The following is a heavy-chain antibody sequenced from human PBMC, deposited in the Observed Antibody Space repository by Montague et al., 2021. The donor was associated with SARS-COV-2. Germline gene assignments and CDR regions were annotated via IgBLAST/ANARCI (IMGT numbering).Heavy chain of an antibody. CDR1: GGSISSSNYY. CDR3: ATETYSSGWLQRFDC. D-gene: IGHD5-24*01. CDR2: ICYSGTT. Sequence: SETLSLTCTVSGGSISSSNYYWGWIRQPPGKGLEWIGSICYSGTTYHNPSLQSRVTISVDTSKKQFSLKLSSVTAADTAMYYCATETYSSGWLQRFDCWGQGNLVTVSS. J-gene: IGHJ4*02. V-gene: IGHV4-39*01.